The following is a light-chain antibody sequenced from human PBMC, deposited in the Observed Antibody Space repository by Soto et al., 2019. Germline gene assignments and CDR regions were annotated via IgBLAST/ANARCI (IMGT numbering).Light chain of an antibody. CDR3: QQYGGSPFT. V-gene: IGKV3-20*01. CDR2: GAS. J-gene: IGKJ3*01. CDR1: EAINNNF. Sequence: EIVLTQSPGALSVAPGETLSLSCRASEAINNNFVAWYQQRPGQVPRLLMYGASIRVSGVPDRISGRRSGTGFILNIARVEPEDSAVYFCQQYGGSPFTFGPGTKVDIK.